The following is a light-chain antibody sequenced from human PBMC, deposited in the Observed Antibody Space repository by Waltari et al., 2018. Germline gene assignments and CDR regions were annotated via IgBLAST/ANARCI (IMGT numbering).Light chain of an antibody. CDR2: VGS. Sequence: DIVMIQSPLSLPVTPGEPASISCRSSQSLYYNGYNFLEWYLQKPGQSPQLLIYVGSNRASWVPDRFSGSGSGTDFTLKISRVEAEDAGVYYCMQARQSPIIFGQGTRLEIK. J-gene: IGKJ5*01. V-gene: IGKV2-28*01. CDR3: MQARQSPII. CDR1: QSLYYNGYNF.